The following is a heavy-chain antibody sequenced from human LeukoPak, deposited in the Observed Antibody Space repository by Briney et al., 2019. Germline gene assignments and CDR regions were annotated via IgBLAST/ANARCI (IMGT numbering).Heavy chain of an antibody. J-gene: IGHJ3*02. D-gene: IGHD3-10*01. CDR1: GFTFSNYA. Sequence: GGSLRLSCAASGFTFSNYAMSWVRQAPGKGLEWVSAISGSSGSTYYADSVKGRFTISRDNSKNTLYLQMNSLRAEDTAVYYCAKSYYGSGTYRADGAFDIWGHGTMVTVSS. CDR3: AKSYYGSGTYRADGAFDI. CDR2: ISGSSGST. V-gene: IGHV3-23*01.